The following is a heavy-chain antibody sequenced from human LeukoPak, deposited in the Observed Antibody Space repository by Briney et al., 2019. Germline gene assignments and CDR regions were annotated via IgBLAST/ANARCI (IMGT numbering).Heavy chain of an antibody. CDR1: GFTFDDYG. J-gene: IGHJ6*02. V-gene: IGHV3-23*01. Sequence: GGSLRLSCAASGFTFDDYGMSWVRQAPGKGLEWVSAISGSGGSTYYADSVKGRFTISRDISKNTLYLQMNSLRAEDTAVYYCAKDADVLRYFDWLGRYGMDVWGQGTTVTVSS. CDR2: ISGSGGST. CDR3: AKDADVLRYFDWLGRYGMDV. D-gene: IGHD3-9*01.